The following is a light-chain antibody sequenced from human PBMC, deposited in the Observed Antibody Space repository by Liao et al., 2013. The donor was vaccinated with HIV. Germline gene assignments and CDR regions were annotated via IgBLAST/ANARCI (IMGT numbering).Light chain of an antibody. CDR2: HDT. J-gene: IGLJ1*01. Sequence: SYVLTQPSSLSVAPGKTARMTCGGNSIGSKSVHWYQQKPGQAPVLVISHDTDRPSGIPARFSASNSGNTATLTISRVEAGDEADYYCQVWDSSSDHPYVFGTGTQVTVL. V-gene: IGLV3-21*01. CDR3: QVWDSSSDHPYV. CDR1: SIGSKS.